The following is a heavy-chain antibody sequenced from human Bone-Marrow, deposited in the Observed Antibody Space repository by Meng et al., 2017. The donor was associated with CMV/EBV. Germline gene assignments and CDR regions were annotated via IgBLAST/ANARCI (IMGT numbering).Heavy chain of an antibody. Sequence: GESLKISCAASGFTFSSYSMNWVRQAPGKGLEWVSSISSSSSYIYYADSVKGRFTISRDNAKNSLYLQMSSLRAEDTAVYYCARDVVVITAAIYYGMDVWGQGTTVTVSS. CDR1: GFTFSSYS. CDR2: ISSSSSYI. CDR3: ARDVVVITAAIYYGMDV. J-gene: IGHJ6*02. V-gene: IGHV3-21*01. D-gene: IGHD2-2*01.